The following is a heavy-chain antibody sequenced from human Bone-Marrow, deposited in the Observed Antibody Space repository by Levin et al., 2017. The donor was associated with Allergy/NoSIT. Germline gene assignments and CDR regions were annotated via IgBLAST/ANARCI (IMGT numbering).Heavy chain of an antibody. Sequence: SQTLSLTCTVSGGSISSGGYYWSWIRQHPGKGLEWIGYIYYSGSTYYNPSLKSRVTISVDTSKNQFSLKLSSVTAADTAVYYCAREGRNEYGSGRKWAWGQGTLVTVSS. J-gene: IGHJ4*02. V-gene: IGHV4-31*03. D-gene: IGHD3-10*01. CDR1: GGSISSGGYY. CDR3: AREGRNEYGSGRKWA. CDR2: IYYSGST.